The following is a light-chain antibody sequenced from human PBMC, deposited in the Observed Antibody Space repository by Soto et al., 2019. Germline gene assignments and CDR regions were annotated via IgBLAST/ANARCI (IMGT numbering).Light chain of an antibody. CDR2: SNN. Sequence: QSVLTQPPSASGTPGQRVTISCSGSSSNIGSNTVNWYQQPPGTAPKLLIYSNNQRPSGVPDRFSGSKSGTSASLAISGLQSEDEADFYCASWDDSLNVPVYVFGTGTKATVL. CDR1: SSNIGSNT. CDR3: ASWDDSLNVPVYV. V-gene: IGLV1-44*01. J-gene: IGLJ1*01.